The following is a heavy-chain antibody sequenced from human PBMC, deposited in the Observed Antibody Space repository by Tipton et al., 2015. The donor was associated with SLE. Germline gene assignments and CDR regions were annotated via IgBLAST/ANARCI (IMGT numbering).Heavy chain of an antibody. CDR1: GGSFSGYY. V-gene: IGHV4-34*01. CDR3: ARASYGLGNSY. Sequence: GLVKPSETLSLICAVYGGSFSGYYWSWIRQPPGKGLEWIGEINHSGSTNYNPSLKSRVTISVDTSKNQFSLKLSSVTAADTAVYYCARASYGLGNSYWG. D-gene: IGHD1-7*01. J-gene: IGHJ4*01. CDR2: INHSGST.